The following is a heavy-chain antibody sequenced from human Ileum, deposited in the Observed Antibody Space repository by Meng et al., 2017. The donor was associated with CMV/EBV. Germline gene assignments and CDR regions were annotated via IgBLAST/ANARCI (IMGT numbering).Heavy chain of an antibody. D-gene: IGHD1-26*01. CDR1: GFTFSSYW. V-gene: IGHV3-74*03. Sequence: LRLSCAASGFTFSSYWMHWVRQVPGKGIVWVSRLTNDGRTTYADSVKGRFTISRDDATSTLYLQMNSLRAEDTAVYYCARDGSYNFDYWGQGTLVTVSS. CDR3: ARDGSYNFDY. CDR2: LTNDGRTT. J-gene: IGHJ4*02.